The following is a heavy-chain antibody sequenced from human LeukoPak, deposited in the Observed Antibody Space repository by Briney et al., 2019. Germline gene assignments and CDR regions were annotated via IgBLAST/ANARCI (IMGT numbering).Heavy chain of an antibody. CDR1: GFTFSGSA. CDR2: IRSKANSYAT. D-gene: IGHD3-22*01. V-gene: IGHV3-73*01. Sequence: GGSLKLSCAASGFTFSGSAMHWVRQASGKGLEGVGRIRSKANSYATAYAASVKGRVTISRDDSKNTAYLQMNSLKTEDTAVYYCTRPGRGYYDSSPHYTHSDYWGQGTLVTVSS. CDR3: TRPGRGYYDSSPHYTHSDY. J-gene: IGHJ4*02.